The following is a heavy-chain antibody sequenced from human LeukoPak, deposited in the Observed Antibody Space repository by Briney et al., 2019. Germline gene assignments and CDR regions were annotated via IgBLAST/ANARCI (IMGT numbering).Heavy chain of an antibody. Sequence: SVTVSCQASGGTFSSYAISWVRQAPGQGLEWMGRIIPIFGIANYAQKFQGRVTITADKSTSTAYMELSSLRSEDTAVYYCARTAPHKYCSSTSCYGGWFDPWGQGTLVTVSS. D-gene: IGHD2-2*01. V-gene: IGHV1-69*04. CDR1: GGTFSSYA. CDR3: ARTAPHKYCSSTSCYGGWFDP. J-gene: IGHJ5*02. CDR2: IIPIFGIA.